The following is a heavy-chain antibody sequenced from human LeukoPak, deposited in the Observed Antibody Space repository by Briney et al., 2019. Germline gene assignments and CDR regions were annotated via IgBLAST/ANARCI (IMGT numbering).Heavy chain of an antibody. CDR2: IYYSGST. Sequence: PSETLFLTCTVSGGSISSGDYYWSWIRQPPGKGLEWIGYIYYSGSTYYNPSLKSRVTISVDTSKNQFSLKLSSVTAADTAVYYCASDDGSGRIDYWGQGTLVTVSS. V-gene: IGHV4-30-4*01. CDR1: GGSISSGDYY. J-gene: IGHJ4*02. CDR3: ASDDGSGRIDY. D-gene: IGHD3-10*01.